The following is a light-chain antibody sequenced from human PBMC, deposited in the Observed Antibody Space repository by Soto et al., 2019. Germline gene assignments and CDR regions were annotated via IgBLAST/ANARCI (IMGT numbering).Light chain of an antibody. CDR1: QSVSSY. CDR3: QQRSNWPPGLT. CDR2: DAS. J-gene: IGKJ4*01. V-gene: IGKV3-11*01. Sequence: EIVLTQSPATLSLSPGERATLSCRASQSVSSYLAWYQQKPGQAPRLLIYDASNRATGIPARFSGSGSGTDFTLTISSLEPEDFAVYYCQQRSNWPPGLTFGGGTQVESK.